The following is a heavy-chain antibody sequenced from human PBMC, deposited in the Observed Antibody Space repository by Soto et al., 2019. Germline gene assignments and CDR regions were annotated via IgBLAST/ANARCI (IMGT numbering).Heavy chain of an antibody. CDR1: GYTFTSYG. CDR3: ARTLYYYDSSGYSFDP. CDR2: ISAYNGNT. D-gene: IGHD3-22*01. V-gene: IGHV1-18*01. Sequence: GASVKVSCKASGYTFTSYGISWVRQAPGQGLEWMGWISAYNGNTNYAQKLQGRVTMTTDTSTSTAYMELRSLRSDDTAVYYCARTLYYYDSSGYSFDPWGQGTLVTVSS. J-gene: IGHJ5*02.